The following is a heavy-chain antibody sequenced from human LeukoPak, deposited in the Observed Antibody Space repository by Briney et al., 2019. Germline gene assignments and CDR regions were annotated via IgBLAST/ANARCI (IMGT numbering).Heavy chain of an antibody. CDR3: ARVTIAAAGIEGWFDP. V-gene: IGHV4-59*01. D-gene: IGHD6-13*01. CDR2: IYYSGIT. Sequence: PSETLSLTCTVSGGSISSFYWGWIRQPPGKGLEWIAYIYYSGITNYNPSLKSRATISVDTSKKQFSLKLSSVTAADTAVYYCARVTIAAAGIEGWFDPWGQGTLVTVSS. CDR1: GGSISSFY. J-gene: IGHJ5*02.